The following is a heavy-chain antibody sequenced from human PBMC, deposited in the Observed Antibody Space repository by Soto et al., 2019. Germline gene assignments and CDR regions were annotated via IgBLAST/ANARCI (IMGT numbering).Heavy chain of an antibody. D-gene: IGHD2-8*01. CDR3: AGEPKWGADDMVV. J-gene: IGHJ6*02. V-gene: IGHV3-33*01. Sequence: QVQLVESGGGVVQPGTSLRLSCAASRLTFSIYDMHWVRQAPGKGLEWVALIWSDGSRQYYGDSVKGRFTISRDNSKSTLYLQMNSLRVEATAVYYCAGEPKWGADDMVVLGQGPTVTVSS. CDR2: IWSDGSRQ. CDR1: RLTFSIYD.